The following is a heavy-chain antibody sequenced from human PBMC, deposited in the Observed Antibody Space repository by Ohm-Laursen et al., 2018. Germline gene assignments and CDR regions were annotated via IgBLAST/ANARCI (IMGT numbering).Heavy chain of an antibody. CDR1: GFTFSSHW. CDR3: ANPHY. Sequence: SLRLSCAASGFTFSSHWMHWVRQAPGKGLVWVSRINEDGSTTNYADSVKGRFTISRDDAKNTLYLQMNSLRAEDTAVYYCANPHYWGQGTLVTVSS. CDR2: INEDGSTT. V-gene: IGHV3-74*01. J-gene: IGHJ4*02.